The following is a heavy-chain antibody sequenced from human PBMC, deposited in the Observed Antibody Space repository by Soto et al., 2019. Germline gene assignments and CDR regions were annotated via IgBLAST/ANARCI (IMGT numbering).Heavy chain of an antibody. CDR3: ATDMWELLRSRYYYGMDV. Sequence: QVQLVQSGAEVKKPGASVKVSCKVSGYTLTELSMHWVRQAPGKGLEWMGGFDPEDGETIYAQKFQGRVTMTEDTSTDTAYMELSSLRSEDTAVYYCATDMWELLRSRYYYGMDVWGQGTTVTVAS. CDR2: FDPEDGET. D-gene: IGHD1-26*01. J-gene: IGHJ6*02. V-gene: IGHV1-24*01. CDR1: GYTLTELS.